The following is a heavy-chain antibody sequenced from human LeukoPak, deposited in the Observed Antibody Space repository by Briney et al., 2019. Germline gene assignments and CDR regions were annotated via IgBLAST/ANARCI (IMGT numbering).Heavy chain of an antibody. Sequence: GGSLRLSCAASGFTFSSYEMNWVRQAPGKGLEWVSYISTSGSTIYYADSVKGRFTISRDNAKNSLYLQMNSLRAEDTAVYYCARHTYGYSFYCYMDVWGKGTTVTISS. CDR1: GFTFSSYE. V-gene: IGHV3-48*03. CDR2: ISTSGSTI. D-gene: IGHD5-18*01. CDR3: ARHTYGYSFYCYMDV. J-gene: IGHJ6*03.